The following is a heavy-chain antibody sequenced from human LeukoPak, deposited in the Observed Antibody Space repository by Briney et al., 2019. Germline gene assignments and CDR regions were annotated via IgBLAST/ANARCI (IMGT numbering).Heavy chain of an antibody. CDR1: GFTFSSYA. J-gene: IGHJ5*02. D-gene: IGHD2-15*01. Sequence: PGRSLRLSCAASGFTFSSYAMHWVRQAPGKGLEWVAVISYDGSNKYYADSVKGGFTISRDNSKNTLYLQMNSLRAEDTAVYYCARDQLNCSGGSCRNWFDPWGQGTLVTVSS. CDR2: ISYDGSNK. V-gene: IGHV3-30-3*01. CDR3: ARDQLNCSGGSCRNWFDP.